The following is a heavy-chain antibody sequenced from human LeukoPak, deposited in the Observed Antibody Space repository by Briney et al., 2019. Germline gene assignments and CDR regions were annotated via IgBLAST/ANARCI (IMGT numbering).Heavy chain of an antibody. CDR2: INPDSGGT. D-gene: IGHD2-2*02. V-gene: IGHV1-2*02. CDR1: GYTFTGYY. Sequence: GASVKVSCKASGYTFTGYYIQWVRQAPGQGPEWMGWINPDSGGTNYAQKFQGRVTMSRDTSISAAYMEVSRLRSDDTAVYYCAREPIVLVPAAIFNWFDPWGQGTLVTVSS. CDR3: AREPIVLVPAAIFNWFDP. J-gene: IGHJ5*02.